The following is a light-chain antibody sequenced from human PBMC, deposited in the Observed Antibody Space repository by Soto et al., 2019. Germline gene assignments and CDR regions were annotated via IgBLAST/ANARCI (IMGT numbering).Light chain of an antibody. CDR2: GNS. V-gene: IGLV1-40*01. J-gene: IGLJ1*01. CDR3: QSYDSSLSGYV. Sequence: QSVLTRPPSVSGAPGQRVTISCTGSSSNIGAGYDVHWYQQLPGTAPKFLIYGNSNRPSGVPDRFSGSKSGTSASLAITGLQAEDEADYYCQSYDSSLSGYVFGTGTKLTVL. CDR1: SSNIGAGYD.